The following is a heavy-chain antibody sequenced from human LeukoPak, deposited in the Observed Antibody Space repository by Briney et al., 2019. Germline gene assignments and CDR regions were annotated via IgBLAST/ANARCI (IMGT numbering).Heavy chain of an antibody. J-gene: IGHJ4*02. D-gene: IGHD2-21*02. V-gene: IGHV4-59*12. CDR1: GGSISSYY. CDR3: ARPGEYCGGDCYSRLYYY. Sequence: SETLSLTCTVSGGSISSYYWSWIRQPPGKGLEWIGYIYYSGSTNYNPSLKSRVTISVDTSKNQFSLKLSSVTAADTAVYYCARPGEYCGGDCYSRLYYYWGQGTLVTVSS. CDR2: IYYSGST.